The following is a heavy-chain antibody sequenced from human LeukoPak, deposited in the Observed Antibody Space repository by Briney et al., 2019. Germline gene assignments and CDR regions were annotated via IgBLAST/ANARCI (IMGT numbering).Heavy chain of an antibody. CDR3: ATTNYGDYNWFDP. D-gene: IGHD4-17*01. CDR1: GGSFSGYY. CDR2: INHSGST. J-gene: IGHJ5*02. Sequence: PSETLSLTCAVYGGSFSGYYWSWIRQPPGKGLEWIGEINHSGSTKYNPSLKSRVTMSVDTSKNQFSLKVTSVTAADTAVYYCATTNYGDYNWFDPWGQGTLVTVSS. V-gene: IGHV4-34*01.